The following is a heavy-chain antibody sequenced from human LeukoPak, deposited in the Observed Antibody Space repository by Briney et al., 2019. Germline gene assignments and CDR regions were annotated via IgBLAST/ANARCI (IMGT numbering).Heavy chain of an antibody. CDR3: TRDPYYFDSSGYYHHAFDI. Sequence: QPGRSLRLSCTGFGFTFRDYAVSWVRQALGKGLECIGFIRSKVYGGTTEYAASVKGRFTISRDDSKSIAYLQMNSLKTEDTAVYYCTRDPYYFDSSGYYHHAFDIWGQGTMVAVSS. CDR1: GFTFRDYA. CDR2: IRSKVYGGTT. D-gene: IGHD3-22*01. J-gene: IGHJ3*02. V-gene: IGHV3-49*04.